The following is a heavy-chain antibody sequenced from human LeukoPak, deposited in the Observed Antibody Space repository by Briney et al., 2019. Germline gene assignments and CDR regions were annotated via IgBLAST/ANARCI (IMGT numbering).Heavy chain of an antibody. D-gene: IGHD4/OR15-4a*01. V-gene: IGHV4-39*07. J-gene: IGHJ4*02. CDR2: IYYSGST. Sequence: ETLSLTCTVSGGSISSSSYYWGWIRQPPGKGLEWIGSIYYSGSTYYNPSLKSRVTISVDTSKNQFSLKLSSVTAADTAVYYCARGSADYWATLDYWGQGTLVTVSS. CDR1: GGSISSSSYY. CDR3: ARGSADYWATLDY.